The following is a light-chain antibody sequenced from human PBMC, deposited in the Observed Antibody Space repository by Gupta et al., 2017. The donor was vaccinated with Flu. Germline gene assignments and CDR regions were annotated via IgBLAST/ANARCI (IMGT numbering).Light chain of an antibody. J-gene: IGLJ1*01. CDR2: SNN. CDR3: AAWDDSLSDYV. V-gene: IGLV1-44*01. CDR1: ITNIGSNT. Sequence: HSVLTQPPSASVTPGQRVTISCSGSITNIGSNTANWYLHLPGTAPKLLIYSNNQRPSGVPDRFSGSKSGTSASLAISGLQAEDEADYYCAAWDDSLSDYVFGTGAKVTVL.